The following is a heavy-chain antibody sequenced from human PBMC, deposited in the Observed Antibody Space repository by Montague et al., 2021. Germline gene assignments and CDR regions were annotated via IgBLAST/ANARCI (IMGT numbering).Heavy chain of an antibody. Sequence: QSGAEVKKPGESLKISCKGSGYNFISYWIGWVRQMPGKGLEWMGTIYPGGSETKYSPSFQGQVIMSVDKSMNTAYLQWNTLEASDTAMYYCARRPLFDLLTGKFHGAFDIWGQGTLVTVSP. D-gene: IGHD3-9*01. CDR2: IYPGGSET. V-gene: IGHV5-51*01. J-gene: IGHJ3*02. CDR1: GYNFISYW. CDR3: ARRPLFDLLTGKFHGAFDI.